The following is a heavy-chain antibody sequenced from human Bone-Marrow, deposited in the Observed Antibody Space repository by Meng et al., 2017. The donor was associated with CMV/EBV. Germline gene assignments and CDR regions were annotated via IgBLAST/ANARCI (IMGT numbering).Heavy chain of an antibody. J-gene: IGHJ4*02. D-gene: IGHD3-3*01. CDR2: IIPIFGTA. CDR3: ARSWRVSHHFDY. V-gene: IGHV1-69*05. CDR1: GGTFNRYT. Sequence: SVKVSCKASGGTFNRYTINWVRQAPGQGLEWMGGIIPIFGTANYAQKFQGRVTITTDESTNTAYMELSSLRSEDTAVYYCARSWRVSHHFDYWGQGNLV.